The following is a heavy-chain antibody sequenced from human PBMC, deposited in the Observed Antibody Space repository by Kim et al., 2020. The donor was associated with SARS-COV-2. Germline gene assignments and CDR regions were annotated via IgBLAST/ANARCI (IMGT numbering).Heavy chain of an antibody. Sequence: SETLSITCTVSGGSISSYYWSWSRQPAGTGLEWMGRIYTSWSTSYNPSLNSRVPMSVYTSKNQFSLKLSSVTAADTDVSYCAREEITIFGTHAFDCWV. CDR3: AREEITIFGTHAFDC. D-gene: IGHD3-3*01. CDR1: GGSISSYY. J-gene: IGHJ3*01. CDR2: IYTSWST. V-gene: IGHV4-4*07.